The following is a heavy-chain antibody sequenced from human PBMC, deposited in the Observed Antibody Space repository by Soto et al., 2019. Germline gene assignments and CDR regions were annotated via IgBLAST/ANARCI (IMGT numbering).Heavy chain of an antibody. V-gene: IGHV4-30-4*01. CDR3: ARDPDYYDSSGPNVDAFDI. Sequence: SETLSLTCTVSGGSISSGDYYWSWIRQPPGKGLEWIGYIYYSGSTYYNPSLKSRVTISVDTSKNQFSLKLSSVTAADTAVYYCARDPDYYDSSGPNVDAFDIWGQGTMVT. D-gene: IGHD3-22*01. J-gene: IGHJ3*02. CDR1: GGSISSGDYY. CDR2: IYYSGST.